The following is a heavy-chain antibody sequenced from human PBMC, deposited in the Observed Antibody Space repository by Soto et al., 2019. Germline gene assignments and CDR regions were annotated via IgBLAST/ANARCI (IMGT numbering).Heavy chain of an antibody. CDR1: GASITNHY. CDR2: VYYTGST. J-gene: IGHJ4*02. D-gene: IGHD3-16*01. Sequence: PSETLSLTCTVSGASITNHYGSWIRQPPGKGLEHIGYVYYTGSTNYSPSLQSRVTISVDTSNNQFSLKLTSVTTADTAPYYCARSGLVFGGVVWGRGIPVTVSS. CDR3: ARSGLVFGGVV. V-gene: IGHV4-59*11.